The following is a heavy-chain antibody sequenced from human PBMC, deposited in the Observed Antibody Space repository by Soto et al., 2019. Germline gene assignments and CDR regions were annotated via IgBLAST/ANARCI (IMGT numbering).Heavy chain of an antibody. CDR2: IKQDGSEK. CDR1: GFTFSSYW. V-gene: IGHV3-7*01. Sequence: PGGSLRLSCAASGFTFSSYWMSWVRQAPGKGLEWVANIKQDGSEKYYVDSVKGRFTISRDNAKNALYLQMNSLRAEDTAVYYCARDGYFDSQKIDYWGQGTLVTVSS. J-gene: IGHJ4*02. D-gene: IGHD3-10*01. CDR3: ARDGYFDSQKIDY.